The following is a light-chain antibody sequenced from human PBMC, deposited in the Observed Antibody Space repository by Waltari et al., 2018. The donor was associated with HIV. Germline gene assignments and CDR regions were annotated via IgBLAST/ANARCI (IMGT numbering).Light chain of an antibody. V-gene: IGKV1-39*01. Sequence: DIQMTPSPSSLSASVGARVVVTCRANQTISKFLNWYQHKPGKAPNLLISSASNLHGGVPSRFGGSGSGTDFALTITSLQPEDFALYYCQQTYSAPWTFGRGTKIDIK. CDR2: SAS. J-gene: IGKJ1*01. CDR1: QTISKF. CDR3: QQTYSAPWT.